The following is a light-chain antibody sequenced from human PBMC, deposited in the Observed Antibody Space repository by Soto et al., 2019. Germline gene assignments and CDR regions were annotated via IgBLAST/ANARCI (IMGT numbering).Light chain of an antibody. CDR3: QHCYNWPPLT. J-gene: IGKJ4*01. CDR2: DAS. Sequence: EIVLTQSPATLSLSPGERATLSCRASQSVGSSLAWYHQKPGQSPRLLIYDASNRAAGIPARFSGSGSGTDFTLTISSLEPEDFAVYYCQHCYNWPPLTFGGGTKVEIK. V-gene: IGKV3-11*01. CDR1: QSVGSS.